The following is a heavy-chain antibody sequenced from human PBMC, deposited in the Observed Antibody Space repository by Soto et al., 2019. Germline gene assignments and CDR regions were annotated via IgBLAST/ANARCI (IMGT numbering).Heavy chain of an antibody. V-gene: IGHV3-30*18. J-gene: IGHJ3*02. Sequence: GGSLRLSCAASGFTFSSYGMHWVRQAPGKGLEWVAVISYDGSNKYYADSVKGRFTISRDNSKNTLYLQMNSLRAEDTAVYYCAKVWGIYYDSSGYYLDIWRQGTMVTVS. CDR1: GFTFSSYG. D-gene: IGHD3-22*01. CDR3: AKVWGIYYDSSGYYLDI. CDR2: ISYDGSNK.